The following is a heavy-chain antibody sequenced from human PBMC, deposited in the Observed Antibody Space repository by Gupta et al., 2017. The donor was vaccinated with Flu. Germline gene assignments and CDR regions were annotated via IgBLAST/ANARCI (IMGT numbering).Heavy chain of an antibody. V-gene: IGHV3-49*04. D-gene: IGHD1-7*01. CDR2: IRSNNDGGEA. CDR3: GGVFGNYEKNDRDE. J-gene: IGHJ4*02. Sequence: EVQLVESGGGLEQPGRSLRLSCTTSGFAFVAYAITWVRQAPGKGLEWVGFIRSNNDGGEAEYVAAVKSRITKARDDSKSIEYLELKRLKREDSANYEGGGVFGNYEKNDRDEWGQGTRGTVAS. CDR1: GFAFVAYA.